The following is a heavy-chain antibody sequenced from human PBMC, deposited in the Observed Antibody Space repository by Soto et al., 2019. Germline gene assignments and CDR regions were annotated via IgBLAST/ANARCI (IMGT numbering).Heavy chain of an antibody. CDR3: ARGYESSRRYLPLLDY. Sequence: WTWIRQTPGKGLEWIGEISHSGSTNYNPSLMSRVTMSADTSKKQFSLRLSSVTAADTALYFCARGYESSRRYLPLLDYWGQGPWSPSPQ. V-gene: IGHV4-34*01. CDR2: ISHSGST. D-gene: IGHD3-22*01. J-gene: IGHJ4*02.